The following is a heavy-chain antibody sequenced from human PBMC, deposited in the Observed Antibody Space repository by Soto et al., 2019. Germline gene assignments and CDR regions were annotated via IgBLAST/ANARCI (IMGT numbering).Heavy chain of an antibody. Sequence: QINLIESGPTLVKPTQTLTLTCTFSGFSLSTSGAAVGWVRQPPGRALEWLALIYWDGDKRYNASLGNRLTHTKDTSMNQVVLTLTNVDPADTATYYCAHRATMTIFGLIIDNGIWFDPWGQGTRVIVSS. CDR3: AHRATMTIFGLIIDNGIWFDP. CDR1: GFSLSTSGAA. V-gene: IGHV2-5*02. CDR2: IYWDGDK. D-gene: IGHD3-3*01. J-gene: IGHJ5*02.